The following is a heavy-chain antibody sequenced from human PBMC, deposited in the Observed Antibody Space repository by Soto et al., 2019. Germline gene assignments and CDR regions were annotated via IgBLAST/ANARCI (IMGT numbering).Heavy chain of an antibody. Sequence: EVQLVESGGGLVQPGRSLRLSCAASGFTFADYAMHLVRQAPGKGLEWFSGISWNSVSIGYADYVKGRFTISRDNAKNSLYLQMNRLRAEDTALSYCAKCPSYYGDFDYWGQGTLVTVSS. J-gene: IGHJ4*02. CDR2: ISWNSVSI. CDR1: GFTFADYA. V-gene: IGHV3-9*01. CDR3: AKCPSYYGDFDY. D-gene: IGHD4-17*01.